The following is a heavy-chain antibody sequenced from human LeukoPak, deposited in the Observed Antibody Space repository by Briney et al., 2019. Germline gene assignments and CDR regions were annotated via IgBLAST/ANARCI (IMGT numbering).Heavy chain of an antibody. CDR1: GFTFSSYG. J-gene: IGHJ4*02. Sequence: GGSLRLSCAASGFTFSSYGMHWVRQAPGKGLEWVAFIRYDGSNKYYADSVKGRFTISRDNAKNSLYLQMNSLRAEDTAVYYCARSPRGYFDYWGQGTLVTVSS. D-gene: IGHD3-10*01. CDR3: ARSPRGYFDY. V-gene: IGHV3-30*02. CDR2: IRYDGSNK.